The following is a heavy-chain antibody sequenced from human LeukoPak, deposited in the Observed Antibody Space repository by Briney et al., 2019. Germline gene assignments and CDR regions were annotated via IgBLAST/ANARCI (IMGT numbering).Heavy chain of an antibody. D-gene: IGHD6-13*01. CDR2: ILYDGSNK. Sequence: GGSLRLSCAASGFTFSSYTMHWVRQAPGKGLEWVSLILYDGSNKYYADSVKGRFTISRDNSKSTLFLQMDSLRPEDTAVYYCASTEENSRWGQGTLVTVSS. V-gene: IGHV3-30-3*01. J-gene: IGHJ4*02. CDR1: GFTFSSYT. CDR3: ASTEENSR.